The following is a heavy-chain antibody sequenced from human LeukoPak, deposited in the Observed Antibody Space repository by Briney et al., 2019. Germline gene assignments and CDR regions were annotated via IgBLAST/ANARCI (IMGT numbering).Heavy chain of an antibody. J-gene: IGHJ4*02. V-gene: IGHV3-48*03. Sequence: QPGGSLRLSCAASGFTFSSYEMNWVRQAPGKGLEWVSYISSSGSTIYYADSVKGRFTISRDNAKNSLYLQMNSLRSEDTAVYFCARERPSSYYFDYWGQGTLVTVSS. CDR2: ISSSGSTI. CDR3: ARERPSSYYFDY. CDR1: GFTFSSYE.